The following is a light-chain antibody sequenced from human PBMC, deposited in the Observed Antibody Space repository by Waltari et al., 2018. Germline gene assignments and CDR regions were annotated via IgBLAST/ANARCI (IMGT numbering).Light chain of an antibody. V-gene: IGKV4-1*01. CDR3: QHYYSTPVA. J-gene: IGKJ1*01. CDR1: QCVLYRFNNQNY. CDR2: CAS. Sequence: DIVMPQHPDSLAVSGGERATINCKASQCVLYRFNNQNYLAWYQQKPGQPPKLLIYCASTRESGVPYRFSVSGSGTDFSLTISSLQAEDVAVYYCQHYYSTPVAFGHGTKVEIK.